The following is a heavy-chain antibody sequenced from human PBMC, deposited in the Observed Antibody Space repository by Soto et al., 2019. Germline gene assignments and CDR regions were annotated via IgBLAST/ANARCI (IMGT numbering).Heavy chain of an antibody. CDR2: IKEDGSEK. CDR1: RFTFSGYW. J-gene: IGHJ3*02. CDR3: ARGARI. V-gene: IGHV3-7*01. Sequence: EVQLVESGADLVQPGGSLRLSCADSRFTFSGYWMYCFRQAQGMGLYWGANIKEDGSEKNYVDSVRCRFTISRDNAKNSLYLQMNSLRAEDTAVYYCARGARIWGQGTMVTVS.